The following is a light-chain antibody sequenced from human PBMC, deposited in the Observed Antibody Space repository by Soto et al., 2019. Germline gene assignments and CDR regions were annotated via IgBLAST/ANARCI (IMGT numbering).Light chain of an antibody. Sequence: DIVVTQSPVSLAVSLGERATINCKSSQSVLSSSHNKNSLAWYQQKQGQPPKLLIYWASTRESGVPDRFSGSGSGTDFTLTISSLQAEDVAIYYCQQYYNTPLSFGGGTKVEIK. J-gene: IGKJ4*01. CDR1: QSVLSSSHNKNS. CDR2: WAS. V-gene: IGKV4-1*01. CDR3: QQYYNTPLS.